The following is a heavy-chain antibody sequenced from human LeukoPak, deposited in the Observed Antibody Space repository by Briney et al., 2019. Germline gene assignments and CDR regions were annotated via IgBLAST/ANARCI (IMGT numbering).Heavy chain of an antibody. V-gene: IGHV3-64D*06. CDR2: ISSDGDNT. D-gene: IGHD4-17*01. J-gene: IGHJ4*02. CDR1: GFIFTNYG. CDR3: VRVNDYGDRNLYYFGY. Sequence: GGSLRLSCSASGFIFTNYGMYWVRQPPGKGLEFVSAISSDGDNTFYADSVKGRSTISRDNSKNTLYLQTSSLRGEDTAVYYCVRVNDYGDRNLYYFGYWGQGTLVTVSS.